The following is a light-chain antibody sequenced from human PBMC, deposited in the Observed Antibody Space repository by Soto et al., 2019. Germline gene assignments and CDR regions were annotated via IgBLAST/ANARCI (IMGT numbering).Light chain of an antibody. Sequence: EIVLTQSPGTLSLSPGERATLSCRASRSVTTFLAWYQQRPGQAPRLLIYGASSRATGIPDRFSGSGSGTDFTLTIFRLEPEDFAVYYCQQHGTSPPITFGQGTRLEIK. V-gene: IGKV3-20*01. CDR2: GAS. CDR3: QQHGTSPPIT. CDR1: RSVTTF. J-gene: IGKJ5*01.